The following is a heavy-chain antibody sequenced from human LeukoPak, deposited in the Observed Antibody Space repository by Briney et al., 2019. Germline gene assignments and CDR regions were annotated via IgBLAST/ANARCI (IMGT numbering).Heavy chain of an antibody. J-gene: IGHJ6*02. Sequence: SQTLSLICTVSGGSISSGDYFWSWISQPPGKGLEWIGYIYYSGRTYYNPSLKSRVIISVDTSKNQFSLKLSSVTAADMAVYYCARERTTVTEYGMDVWGQGTTVTVSS. CDR3: ARERTTVTEYGMDV. V-gene: IGHV4-30-4*01. D-gene: IGHD4-17*01. CDR1: GGSISSGDYF. CDR2: IYYSGRT.